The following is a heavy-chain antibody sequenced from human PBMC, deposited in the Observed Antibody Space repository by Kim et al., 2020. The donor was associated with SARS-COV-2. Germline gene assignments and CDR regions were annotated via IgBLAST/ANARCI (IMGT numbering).Heavy chain of an antibody. CDR1: GFTFSSYA. D-gene: IGHD2-2*02. CDR3: VTGLGYCSSTSCHTTIHPDY. V-gene: IGHV3-64D*06. J-gene: IGHJ4*02. CDR2: ISSNGGST. Sequence: GGSLRLSCSASGFTFSSYAMHWVRQAPGKGLEYVSAISSNGGSTYYADSVKGRFTISRDNSKNTLYLQMSSLRAEDTAVYYCVTGLGYCSSTSCHTTIHPDYWGQGTLVTVSS.